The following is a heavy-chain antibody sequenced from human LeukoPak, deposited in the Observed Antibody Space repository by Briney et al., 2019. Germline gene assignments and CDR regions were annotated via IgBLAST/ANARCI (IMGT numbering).Heavy chain of an antibody. CDR1: GGSFSGYY. Sequence: PSETLSLTCAVYGGSFSGYYWSWIRQPPGKGLEWIGEINHSGSTNYNPSLKSRVTISVDTSKNQFSLKLSSVTAADTAVYYCASHQTMVRGVILYFDLWGRGTLVTVSS. J-gene: IGHJ2*01. CDR2: INHSGST. D-gene: IGHD3-10*01. CDR3: ASHQTMVRGVILYFDL. V-gene: IGHV4-34*01.